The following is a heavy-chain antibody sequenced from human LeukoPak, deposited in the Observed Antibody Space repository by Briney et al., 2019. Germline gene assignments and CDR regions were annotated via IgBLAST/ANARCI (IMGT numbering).Heavy chain of an antibody. CDR2: ISSNGGST. CDR3: VKDQSYCSGGSCYYYFDH. J-gene: IGHJ4*02. CDR1: GFTSRSYA. D-gene: IGHD2-15*01. V-gene: IGHV3-64D*09. Sequence: GGSLRLSCSASGFTSRSYAMQWVRQAPGKGLEYVSAISSNGGSTYYADSVKGRFTISRDNSKNTLYLQMSSLRGEDTAVYYCVKDQSYCSGGSCYYYFDHWGQGTLVTVSS.